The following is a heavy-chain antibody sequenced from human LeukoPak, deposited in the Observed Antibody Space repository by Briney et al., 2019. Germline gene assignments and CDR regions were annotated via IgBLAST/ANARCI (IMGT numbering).Heavy chain of an antibody. V-gene: IGHV4-31*03. Sequence: SQTLSLTCTVSGGSISSGGYYWSWIRQHPGKGLEWIGYTYYSGSTYYNPSLKSRVTISVDTSKNQFSLKLNSVTAADTAVYYCARGRSDYDPEVYFDYWGQGTLVTVSS. D-gene: IGHD4-17*01. CDR1: GGSISSGGYY. CDR2: TYYSGST. CDR3: ARGRSDYDPEVYFDY. J-gene: IGHJ4*02.